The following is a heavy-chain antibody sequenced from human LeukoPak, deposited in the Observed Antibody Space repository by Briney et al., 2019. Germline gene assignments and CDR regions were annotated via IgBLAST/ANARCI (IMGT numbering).Heavy chain of an antibody. CDR2: IKSKDYGETT. Sequence: PGGSLRLSCAASGFTLSEAWMSWLRQRPGRGLEWVGRIKSKDYGETTDYAAPVKGRFSISRDDSSSTLYLQMDSLKTEDTAVYYCATPLFKTSNYWGQGTLVTVSS. CDR1: GFTLSEAW. J-gene: IGHJ4*02. D-gene: IGHD2-8*01. V-gene: IGHV3-15*01. CDR3: ATPLFKTSNY.